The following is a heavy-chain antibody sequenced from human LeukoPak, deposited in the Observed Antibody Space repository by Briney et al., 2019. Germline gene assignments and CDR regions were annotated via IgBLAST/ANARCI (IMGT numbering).Heavy chain of an antibody. J-gene: IGHJ4*02. V-gene: IGHV1-18*01. CDR3: ARADRQQLVTYFDY. CDR2: ISTYNENT. CDR1: GYTFTSYG. D-gene: IGHD6-13*01. Sequence: ASVKVSCKASGYTFTSYGISWVRQAPGQGLEWMGWISTYNENTNYAQKFQGRLSMTTDTSTSTAYMELRSLRSDDTAVYYCARADRQQLVTYFDYWGQGTLVTVPS.